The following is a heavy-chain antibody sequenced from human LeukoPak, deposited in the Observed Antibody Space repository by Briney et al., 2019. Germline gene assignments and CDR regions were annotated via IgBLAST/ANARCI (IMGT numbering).Heavy chain of an antibody. J-gene: IGHJ4*02. CDR2: IFHSGGT. CDR1: GGSINSSNW. V-gene: IGHV4-4*02. CDR3: ARGPPSGSYHFDY. Sequence: PSGTLSLTCAVSGGSINSSNWWSWVRQPPGKGLEWIGEIFHSGGTNYNPSLKSRATISVDKSKNQFSLKLTSVTAADTAVYYCARGPPSGSYHFDYWGQGTLVTVSS. D-gene: IGHD1-26*01.